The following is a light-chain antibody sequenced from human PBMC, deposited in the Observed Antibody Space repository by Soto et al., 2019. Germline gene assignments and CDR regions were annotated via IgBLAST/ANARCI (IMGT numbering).Light chain of an antibody. CDR1: SSDVGAYDY. J-gene: IGLJ1*01. Sequence: QSVLTQPASVSGSPGQSITISCTGTSSDVGAYDYVSWYQQHPDKAPTLMIYEVSYRPSGVSNRFSGSKSVNTATLTISGLQAEDEADYYCSSYTTSSTRVFGTGTKVTV. CDR3: SSYTTSSTRV. V-gene: IGLV2-14*03. CDR2: EVS.